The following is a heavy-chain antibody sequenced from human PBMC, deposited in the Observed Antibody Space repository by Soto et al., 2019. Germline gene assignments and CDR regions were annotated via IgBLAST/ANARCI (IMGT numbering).Heavy chain of an antibody. Sequence: QVQLVQSGAEVKKPGASVKVSCKASGYTFTSYDINWVRQATGQGLEWMGWMNPNSGNTGYAQKFQGRVTMTRNTTISTAYMALSSLRSEDTAVYYCASGLIAVADQKPWGFDPWGQGTLVTVSS. CDR3: ASGLIAVADQKPWGFDP. V-gene: IGHV1-8*01. CDR2: MNPNSGNT. CDR1: GYTFTSYD. J-gene: IGHJ5*02. D-gene: IGHD6-19*01.